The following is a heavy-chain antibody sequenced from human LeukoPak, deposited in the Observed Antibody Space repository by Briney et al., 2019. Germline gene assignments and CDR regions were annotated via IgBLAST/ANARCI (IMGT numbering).Heavy chain of an antibody. CDR2: ISGSGGST. D-gene: IGHD3-22*01. CDR1: GFTFSSYA. CDR3: AKDHYYDSRGPLDY. Sequence: PGGSLRLSCAASGFTFSSYAMSWVRQAPGKGLEWVSAISGSGGSTYYADSVKGRFTISRDNSKNTLYLQMNSLRAEDTAVYYCAKDHYYDSRGPLDYWGQGTLVTVSS. V-gene: IGHV3-23*01. J-gene: IGHJ4*02.